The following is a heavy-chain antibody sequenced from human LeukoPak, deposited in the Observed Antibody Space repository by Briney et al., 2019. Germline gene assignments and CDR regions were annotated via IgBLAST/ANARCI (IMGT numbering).Heavy chain of an antibody. J-gene: IGHJ4*02. CDR1: GFTFSSYA. CDR2: ISYDGSNK. CDR3: ARDPRYSSGWYLDY. D-gene: IGHD6-19*01. V-gene: IGHV3-30-3*01. Sequence: GGSLRLSCAASGFTFSSYAMHWVRQASGKGLEWVAVISYDGSNKYYADSVKGRSTISRDNSKNTLYLQMNSLRAEDTAVYYCARDPRYSSGWYLDYWGQGTLVTVSS.